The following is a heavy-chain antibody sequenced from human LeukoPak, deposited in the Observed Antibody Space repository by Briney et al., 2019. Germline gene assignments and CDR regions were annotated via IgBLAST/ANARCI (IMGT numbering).Heavy chain of an antibody. CDR2: ISGSGGST. Sequence: GGSLRLSCAASGFTFSSYAMSWVRQAPGKGLEWVSAISGSGGSTYYADSVKGRFTISRDNSKNTLYLQMNSLRAEGAAVYYCAKTMVRGVIITNFDYWGQGTLVTVSS. J-gene: IGHJ4*02. V-gene: IGHV3-23*01. D-gene: IGHD3-10*01. CDR3: AKTMVRGVIITNFDY. CDR1: GFTFSSYA.